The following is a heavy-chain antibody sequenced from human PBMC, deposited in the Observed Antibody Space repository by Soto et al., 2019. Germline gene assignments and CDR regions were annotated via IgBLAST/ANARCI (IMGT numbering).Heavy chain of an antibody. CDR3: ARVDSYWYFDL. J-gene: IGHJ2*01. CDR1: GFRFSSYS. Sequence: GGSLRLSCAASGFRFSSYSMNWVRQAPGKGLEWVSYISSSSSTVYYADSVKGRFTMSRDNAKKSLYLQMNSLRAEDTAVYYCARVDSYWYFDLWGRGTLVTVSS. D-gene: IGHD2-2*03. CDR2: ISSSSSTV. V-gene: IGHV3-48*01.